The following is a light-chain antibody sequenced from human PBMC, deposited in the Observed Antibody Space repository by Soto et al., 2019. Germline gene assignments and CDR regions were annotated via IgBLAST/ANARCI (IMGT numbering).Light chain of an antibody. CDR1: SRDVGTYNL. Sequence: QSVLTQPASVSGSPGQSITISCTGTSRDVGTYNLVSWYQQSPGKAPKLMIYEVSKRPSGVSNRFSGSKSGNTASLTISGLQAEDEADYYCCSYAGSSTWVFGGGTQLTVL. V-gene: IGLV2-23*02. CDR2: EVS. J-gene: IGLJ3*02. CDR3: CSYAGSSTWV.